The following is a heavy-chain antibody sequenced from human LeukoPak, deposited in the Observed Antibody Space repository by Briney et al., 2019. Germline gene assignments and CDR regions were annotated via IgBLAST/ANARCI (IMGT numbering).Heavy chain of an antibody. CDR1: GFTFSSYA. CDR2: SSGSGGST. D-gene: IGHD3-22*01. J-gene: IGHJ4*02. CDR3: AEDYYDSSGYYYYFDY. Sequence: PGGSLRLSCAASGFTFSSYAMSWVRQAPGKGLEWVSASSGSGGSTYYADSVKGRFTISRDNSKNTLYLQMNSLRAEDTAAYYCAEDYYDSSGYYYYFDYWGQGTLVTVSS. V-gene: IGHV3-23*01.